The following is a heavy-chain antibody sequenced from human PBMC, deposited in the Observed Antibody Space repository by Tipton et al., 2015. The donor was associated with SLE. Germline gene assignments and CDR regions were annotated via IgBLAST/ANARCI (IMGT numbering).Heavy chain of an antibody. CDR1: DGSFSGYY. Sequence: TLSLTCALYDGSFSGYYWNWIRQPPGKGLEWIGEVNDRGRTNYSPALKSRVTMSVDKSTNHLSLKLRSVTAADTAVYYCARRRSETGLFSKRGWVDPGGQGTLVAVAS. CDR3: ARRRSETGLFSKRGWVDP. V-gene: IGHV4-34*01. CDR2: VNDRGRT. J-gene: IGHJ5*02. D-gene: IGHD3-10*02.